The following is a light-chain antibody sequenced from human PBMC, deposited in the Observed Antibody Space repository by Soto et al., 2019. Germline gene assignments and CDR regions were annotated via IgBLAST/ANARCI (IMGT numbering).Light chain of an antibody. CDR1: SSDVGGYKY. V-gene: IGLV2-14*01. Sequence: QSALTQPASVSGSPGQSITISCTGTSSDVGGYKYVSWYQQHPDKAPKLIIFEVSNRPSGISSRFSGSKSGNTASLTISGLQAEDEADYYCASYAGTYTWVFGGGTKLTVL. CDR3: ASYAGTYTWV. J-gene: IGLJ3*02. CDR2: EVS.